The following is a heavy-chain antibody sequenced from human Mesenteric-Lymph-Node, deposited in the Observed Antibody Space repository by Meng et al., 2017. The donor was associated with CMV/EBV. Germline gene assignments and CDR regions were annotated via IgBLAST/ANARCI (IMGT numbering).Heavy chain of an antibody. V-gene: IGHV6-1*01. D-gene: IGHD3-22*01. Sequence: SCDISGDSVSTTSAAWNWIRQSPSRGLEWLGRTYYRSKWYYDYAISVKSRLTINPDTSKNQLSLHLNSVTPEDTAVYYCARERYDSSGYIRTYGMDVWGQGTTVTVSS. CDR1: GDSVSTTSAA. J-gene: IGHJ6*02. CDR2: TYYRSKWYY. CDR3: ARERYDSSGYIRTYGMDV.